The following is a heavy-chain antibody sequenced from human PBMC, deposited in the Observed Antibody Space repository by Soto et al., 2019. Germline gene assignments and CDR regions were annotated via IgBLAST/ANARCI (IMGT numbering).Heavy chain of an antibody. CDR3: VRENSGYAPAGYYTYYYGLDV. J-gene: IGHJ6*02. CDR1: GFTFSSYW. CDR2: IKQ. Sequence: SCAASGFTFSSYWMSWVRQAPGKGLEWVANIKQYGGSVMGRFTVSRDNSKSTVYLQMNSLRAEDTAVYYCVRENSGYAPAGYYTYYYGLDVWGQGTTVTVSS. V-gene: IGHV3-7*01. D-gene: IGHD5-12*01.